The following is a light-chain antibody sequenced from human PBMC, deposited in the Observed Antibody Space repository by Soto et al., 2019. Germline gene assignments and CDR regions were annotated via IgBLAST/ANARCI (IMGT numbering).Light chain of an antibody. CDR2: LGA. CDR3: MQALQTPYT. J-gene: IGKJ2*01. CDR1: QSLLHSNGYNY. Sequence: DIVMTQSPLSLPVTPGEPASISCRSSQSLLHSNGYNYLDWYLQKPGQSPQLLIYLGANRDSGVHDRFSGSGSGKDFTLKISLVEAEDVGVYYCMQALQTPYTFGQGTKLEIK. V-gene: IGKV2-28*01.